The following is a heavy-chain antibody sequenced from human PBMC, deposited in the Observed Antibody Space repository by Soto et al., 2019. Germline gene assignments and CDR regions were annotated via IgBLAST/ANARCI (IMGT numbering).Heavy chain of an antibody. CDR1: GGTFSSYA. D-gene: IGHD3-3*01. CDR2: IIPIFGTA. V-gene: IGHV1-69*13. Sequence: SVKVSCKASGGTFSSYAISWVRQAPGQGLEWMGGIIPIFGTASYAQKFQGRVTITADESTSTAYMELSSLRSEDTAVYYCARDPPYYDFWSGYSGTRYHYYYGMDVWGQGTTVTVSS. J-gene: IGHJ6*02. CDR3: ARDPPYYDFWSGYSGTRYHYYYGMDV.